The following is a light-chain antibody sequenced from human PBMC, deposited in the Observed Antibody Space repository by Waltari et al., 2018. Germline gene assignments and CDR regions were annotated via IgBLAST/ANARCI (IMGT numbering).Light chain of an antibody. V-gene: IGLV3-10*01. CDR3: YSTDSTGNHVV. CDR1: ALPKKY. J-gene: IGLJ2*01. Sequence: SYELTQPPSVSVSPGQPARITCSGAALPKKYAFWYQQKSGQAPVLIIYDDNKRPSGIPERFSGSSSGTMATLTISGARVEDEADYYCYSTDSTGNHVVFGGGTKLTVL. CDR2: DDN.